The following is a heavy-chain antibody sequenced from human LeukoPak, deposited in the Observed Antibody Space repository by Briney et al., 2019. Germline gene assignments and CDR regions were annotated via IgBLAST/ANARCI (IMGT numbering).Heavy chain of an antibody. D-gene: IGHD3-10*01. CDR1: GFTFSSYA. V-gene: IGHV3-23*01. Sequence: GGSLRLSCAASGFTFSSYAMSWVRQAPGKGLEWVSAISGSGGSTYYADSVKGRFTISRDNSKNTLYLQMNSLRAEDTAVYYCAKRDGITMVRGVGIDYWGQGTLVTVPS. CDR3: AKRDGITMVRGVGIDY. J-gene: IGHJ4*02. CDR2: ISGSGGST.